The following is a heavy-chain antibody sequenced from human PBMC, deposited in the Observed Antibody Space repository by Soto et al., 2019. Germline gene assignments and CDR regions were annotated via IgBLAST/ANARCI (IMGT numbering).Heavy chain of an antibody. CDR3: ASCSLYYYCGMDV. D-gene: IGHD6-13*01. V-gene: IGHV3-66*01. CDR1: GFTVSSNY. J-gene: IGHJ6*02. Sequence: EVQLVESGGGLVQPGGSLRLSCAASGFTVSSNYMSWVRQAPGKGLEWVSVIYSGGSTYYADSVKGRFTISRDNSKNTLYLQMNSLRAEDTAVYYCASCSLYYYCGMDVWGQGTTVTVSS. CDR2: IYSGGST.